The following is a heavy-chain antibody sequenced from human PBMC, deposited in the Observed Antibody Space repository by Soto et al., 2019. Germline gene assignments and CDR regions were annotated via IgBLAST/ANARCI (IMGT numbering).Heavy chain of an antibody. CDR2: IRSKAYGGTT. D-gene: IGHD5-18*01. J-gene: IGHJ4*02. CDR1: GFTFGDYA. Sequence: GGSLRLSCTASGFTFGDYAMSWVRQAPGKGLEWVGLIRSKAYGGTTEYAASVKGRFTISRDDSKSIAYLQMNSLRAEDTAVYYCARDLLEGYGHARQPDYWGQGTLVTVSS. CDR3: ARDLLEGYGHARQPDY. V-gene: IGHV3-49*04.